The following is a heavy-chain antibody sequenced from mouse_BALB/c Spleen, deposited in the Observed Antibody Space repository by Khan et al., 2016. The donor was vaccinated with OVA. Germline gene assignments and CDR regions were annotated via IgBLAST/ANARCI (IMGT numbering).Heavy chain of an antibody. CDR3: ARNYDDDEGLAY. V-gene: IGHV2-2*02. CDR1: GFSLTTYG. D-gene: IGHD2-4*01. Sequence: QVQLQQSGPGLVQPSQSLSITCTVSGFSLTTYGVHWVRQSPGKGLEWLGVIWSGGSTDYNAAFISRLSISKDSSKSQVFFKMNSLQVNDTAIYYGARNYDDDEGLAYWGQGTLVTGSA. J-gene: IGHJ3*01. CDR2: IWSGGST.